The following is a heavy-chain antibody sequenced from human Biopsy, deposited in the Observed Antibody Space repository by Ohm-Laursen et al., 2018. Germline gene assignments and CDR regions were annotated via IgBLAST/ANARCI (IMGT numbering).Heavy chain of an antibody. CDR3: ARGGLNYWYFDL. V-gene: IGHV1-2*02. Sequence: ASVKVSCKTSGYTFTDSYMHWVRQAPGQGLEWMGWINPNSSGTNYAQKFQGRVTMTRDTSMSTAYMELNRLRSDDTAVYYCARGGLNYWYFDLWGRGTLVTVSS. CDR1: GYTFTDSY. J-gene: IGHJ2*01. CDR2: INPNSSGT. D-gene: IGHD1-26*01.